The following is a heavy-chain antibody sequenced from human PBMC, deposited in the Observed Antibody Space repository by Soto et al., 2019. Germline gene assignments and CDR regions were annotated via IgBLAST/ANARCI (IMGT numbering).Heavy chain of an antibody. J-gene: IGHJ4*02. Sequence: PSETLSLTCTVSGGSIISCYWSWIRQPPGKGLEWIGYISHSGNTNYNPSVKSRVTLSVDTPKNQFSLRLSSVTTADTAVYYCAGLRGYAGSPIDYWGQGTLVTVSS. CDR2: ISHSGNT. CDR3: AGLRGYAGSPIDY. V-gene: IGHV4-59*01. CDR1: GGSIISCY. D-gene: IGHD2-15*01.